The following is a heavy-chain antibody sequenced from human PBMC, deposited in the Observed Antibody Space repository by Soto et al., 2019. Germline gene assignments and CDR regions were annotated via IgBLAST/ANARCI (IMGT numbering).Heavy chain of an antibody. CDR3: AREFSSSSTNHYYYYMDV. CDR2: IIPILGIA. V-gene: IGHV1-69*04. D-gene: IGHD6-6*01. Sequence: GASVKVSCKASGGTFSSYTIIWVRQAPGQGLEWMGRIIPILGIANYAQKFQGRVTITADKSTSTAYMELSSLRSEDTAVYYCAREFSSSSTNHYYYYMDVWGKGTTVTVSS. J-gene: IGHJ6*03. CDR1: GGTFSSYT.